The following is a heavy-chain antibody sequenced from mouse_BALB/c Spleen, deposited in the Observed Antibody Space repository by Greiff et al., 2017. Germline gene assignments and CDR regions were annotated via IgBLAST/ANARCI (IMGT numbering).Heavy chain of an antibody. CDR2: IWAGGST. J-gene: IGHJ2*01. V-gene: IGHV2-9*02. Sequence: QVQLKQSGPGLVAPSQSLSITCTVSGFSLTSYGVHWVRQPPGKGLEWLGVIWAGGSTNYNSALMSRLSISKDNSKSQVFLKMNSLQTDDTAMYYCARDRPYYFDYWGQGTTRTVSS. CDR3: ARDRPYYFDY. CDR1: GFSLTSYG.